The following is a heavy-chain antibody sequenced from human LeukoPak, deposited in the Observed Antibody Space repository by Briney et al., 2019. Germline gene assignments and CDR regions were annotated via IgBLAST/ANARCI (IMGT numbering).Heavy chain of an antibody. Sequence: GGSLRLSCTTSGFTFDAYAMHWVRQPPGKGLEWVSGIARNGAYIAYADSVKGRFTISRDDAKNALHLQMNSLRAEDTAVYYCARLGKVQLPHTRHYYMDVWGKGTTVTVSS. CDR3: ARLGKVQLPHTRHYYMDV. V-gene: IGHV3-9*01. CDR2: IARNGAYI. D-gene: IGHD2-2*01. CDR1: GFTFDAYA. J-gene: IGHJ6*03.